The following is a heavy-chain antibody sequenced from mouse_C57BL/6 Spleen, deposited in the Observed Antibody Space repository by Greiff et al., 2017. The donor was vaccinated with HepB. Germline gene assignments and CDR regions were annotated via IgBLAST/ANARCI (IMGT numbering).Heavy chain of an antibody. CDR1: GFNIKDYY. D-gene: IGHD2-5*01. J-gene: IGHJ4*01. CDR3: ARCYYSNYYAMYD. CDR2: IDPEDGET. Sequence: VQLKESGAELVKPGASVKLSCTASGFNIKDYYMHWVKQRTEQGLEWIGGIDPEDGETKYAPKFQGKATITADTSSNTAYLQLSSLTSEYTAVYYWARCYYSNYYAMYDWGQGTSVTVSS. V-gene: IGHV14-2*01.